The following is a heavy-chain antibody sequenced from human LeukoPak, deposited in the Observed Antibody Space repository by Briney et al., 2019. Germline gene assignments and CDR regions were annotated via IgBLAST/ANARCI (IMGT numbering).Heavy chain of an antibody. CDR2: INTDGSST. Sequence: GGSLRLSCAASGFTFSSYWMHWVRQTPGKGLVCVSRINTDGSSTTYADSVKGRFTISRDNARNTLYLQMNSLRAEDTAVYYCATRAYYYYDSSGYYFGYWGQGTLVTVSS. CDR1: GFTFSSYW. J-gene: IGHJ4*02. V-gene: IGHV3-74*01. D-gene: IGHD3-22*01. CDR3: ATRAYYYYDSSGYYFGY.